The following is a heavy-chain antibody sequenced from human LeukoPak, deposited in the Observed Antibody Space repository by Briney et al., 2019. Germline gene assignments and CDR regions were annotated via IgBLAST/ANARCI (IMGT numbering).Heavy chain of an antibody. J-gene: IGHJ4*02. CDR1: GWPFNTYG. CDR2: IWYDGSKK. CDR3: ATSSGGSDHDYFDY. V-gene: IGHV3-33*01. D-gene: IGHD1-26*01. Sequence: PGGSLRLSCAVSGWPFNTYGRHWVRQAPGKGLEWVAVIWYDGSKKYYAASVKGRFTISRDNSKNILYLQMSSLSAEDTAVYYCATSSGGSDHDYFDYWGQGTLVTVSS.